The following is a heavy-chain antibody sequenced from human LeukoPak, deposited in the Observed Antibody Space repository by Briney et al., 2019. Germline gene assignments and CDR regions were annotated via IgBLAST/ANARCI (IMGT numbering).Heavy chain of an antibody. D-gene: IGHD3-3*01. J-gene: IGHJ5*02. Sequence: SVKVSCKASGGTFSSYAISWVRQAPGQGLEWMGRIIPILGIANYAQKLQGRVTMTTDTSTSTAYMELRSLRSDDTAVYYCARDSTKYYDFWSGYFQGDNWFDPWGQGTLVTVSS. CDR1: GGTFSSYA. CDR3: ARDSTKYYDFWSGYFQGDNWFDP. CDR2: IIPILGIA. V-gene: IGHV1-69*04.